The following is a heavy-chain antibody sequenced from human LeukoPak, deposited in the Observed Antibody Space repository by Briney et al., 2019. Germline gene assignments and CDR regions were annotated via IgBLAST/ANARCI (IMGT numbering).Heavy chain of an antibody. Sequence: SQTLSLTCTVSSGSISSGDYYWSWIRQPPGKGPEWIGYIYYSGSTFYNPSLKSRVTISVDTSKNQFSLKLTSVTAADTAVYYCASAGHHRHNYGANYFPFAIWGQGTMVTVSS. CDR2: IYYSGST. J-gene: IGHJ3*02. CDR1: SGSISSGDYY. D-gene: IGHD4/OR15-4a*01. V-gene: IGHV4-30-4*08. CDR3: ASAGHHRHNYGANYFPFAI.